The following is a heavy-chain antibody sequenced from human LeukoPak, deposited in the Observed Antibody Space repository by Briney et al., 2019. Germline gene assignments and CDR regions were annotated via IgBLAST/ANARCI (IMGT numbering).Heavy chain of an antibody. V-gene: IGHV3-23*01. Sequence: GSLRLSCAASGFTLSSNAMTWVRQAPGKGLEWVSAISGSGGSTYYAASVKGRFTFSRDNSKNTLYLQMNSLRAEDTAVYYCATGGQWPNGHSDYWGQGTLVTVSS. CDR2: ISGSGGST. CDR3: ATGGQWPNGHSDY. CDR1: GFTLSSNA. J-gene: IGHJ4*02. D-gene: IGHD6-19*01.